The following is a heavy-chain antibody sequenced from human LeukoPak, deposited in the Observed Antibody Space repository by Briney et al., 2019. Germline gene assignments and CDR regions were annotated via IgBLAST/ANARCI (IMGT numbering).Heavy chain of an antibody. CDR1: GGSISSYY. Sequence: TSETLSLTCTVSGGSISSYYWSWIRQPPGKGLEWIGYIYYSGSTNYNPSLKSRVTISVDTSKNQFSLKLSSVTAADTAVYYCASQNRSNYFDYWGQGTLVTVSS. CDR3: ASQNRSNYFDY. V-gene: IGHV4-59*12. CDR2: IYYSGST. D-gene: IGHD2/OR15-2a*01. J-gene: IGHJ4*02.